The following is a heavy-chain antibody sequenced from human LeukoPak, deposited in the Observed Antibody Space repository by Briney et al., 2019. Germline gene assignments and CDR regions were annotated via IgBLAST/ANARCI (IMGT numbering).Heavy chain of an antibody. CDR1: GFTFSSYS. D-gene: IGHD6-19*01. CDR3: ARENVAGTDYCYGMDV. V-gene: IGHV3-48*01. CDR2: ISSSSSTR. Sequence: GGSLRLSCAASGFTFSSYSMNWVRQAPGKGLEWVSYISSSSSTRYYADSVKGRFTISRDNAKNSLYLQMNSLRAEDTAVYYCARENVAGTDYCYGMDVWGQGTTVTVSS. J-gene: IGHJ6*02.